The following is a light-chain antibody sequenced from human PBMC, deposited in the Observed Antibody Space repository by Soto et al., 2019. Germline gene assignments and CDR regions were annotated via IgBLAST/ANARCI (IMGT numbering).Light chain of an antibody. CDR2: GAS. V-gene: IGKV3-15*01. Sequence: EILMTQSPDTLSVSPVEIATLSCRASQRVYSNLVWYQQRPGQAPRLLIYGASTRATGVPARFSGRGSGTEFTLTISSLQSEDFAVYYCQQYTNWPPNTFGQGTRLEIK. CDR1: QRVYSN. J-gene: IGKJ5*01. CDR3: QQYTNWPPNT.